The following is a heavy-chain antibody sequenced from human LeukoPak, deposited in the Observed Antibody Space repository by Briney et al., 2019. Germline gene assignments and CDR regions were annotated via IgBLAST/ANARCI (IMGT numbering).Heavy chain of an antibody. CDR3: ARAPSGVLPYYLEY. J-gene: IGHJ4*02. Sequence: ASVKVSCKASGITFNRVDINWVRQAAGQGLEWMGWINPSSGKTGYAQKFQGRVTITRNTAINTVYMDLSSLTSEDTAVYYCARAPSGVLPYYLEYWGPGTLVAVSS. V-gene: IGHV1-8*03. CDR1: GITFNRVD. D-gene: IGHD3-10*01. CDR2: INPSSGKT.